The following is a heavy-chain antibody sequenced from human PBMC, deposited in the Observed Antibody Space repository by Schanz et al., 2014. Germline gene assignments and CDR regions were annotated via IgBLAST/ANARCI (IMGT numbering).Heavy chain of an antibody. J-gene: IGHJ5*02. CDR2: ISGSGGST. V-gene: IGHV3-23*04. CDR3: AKELYSGSHYGWFDP. D-gene: IGHD1-26*01. Sequence: DVQVVESGGDLVQPGGSLRLSCAASGFTVDSNYMSWVRQAPGKGLAWVSAISGSGGSTYYADSVKGRFTISRDNSNHTLYLQMNSLRADDTAVYYCAKELYSGSHYGWFDPWGQGTLVTVSS. CDR1: GFTVDSNY.